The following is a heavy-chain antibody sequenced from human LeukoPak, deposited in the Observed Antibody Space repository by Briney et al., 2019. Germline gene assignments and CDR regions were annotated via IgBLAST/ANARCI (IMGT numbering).Heavy chain of an antibody. J-gene: IGHJ3*01. CDR1: RFTFSNAW. CDR3: TTTPPDYDFWSGPPV. D-gene: IGHD3-3*01. Sequence: GGSLRLSCAASRFTFSNAWMSWVRQAPGKGLEWVGRIKSKTDGGTTDYAAPVKGRFTISRDDSKNTLYLQMNSLKTEDTAVYYCTTTPPDYDFWSGPPVWGQGTMVTVS. CDR2: IKSKTDGGTT. V-gene: IGHV3-15*01.